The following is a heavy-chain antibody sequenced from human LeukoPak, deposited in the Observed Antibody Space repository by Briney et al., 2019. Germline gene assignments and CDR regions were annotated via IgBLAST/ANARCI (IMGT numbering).Heavy chain of an antibody. V-gene: IGHV3-30*02. CDR3: AIVPAAPDYMDV. D-gene: IGHD2-2*01. CDR2: IRYDGSNK. J-gene: IGHJ6*03. CDR1: GFTFSSYG. Sequence: PGGSLRLSCAASGFTFSSYGMHWVRQAPGKGLEWVAFIRYDGSNKYYADSVKGRFTISRDNSKNTLYLQMNSLRAEDTAVYYCAIVPAAPDYMDVWGKGTTVTVSS.